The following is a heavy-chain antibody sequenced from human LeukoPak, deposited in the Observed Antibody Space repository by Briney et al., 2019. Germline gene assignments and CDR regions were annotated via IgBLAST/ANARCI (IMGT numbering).Heavy chain of an antibody. Sequence: ASVKVSCKASGYTFTSHYMHWVRQAPGQGLEWMGIINPSGGSTSYAQKFQGRVTTTRDTSTSTVYMELSSLRSEDTAVYYCARDPPSDYYGSGSYWFDPWGQGTLVTVSS. V-gene: IGHV1-46*01. CDR3: ARDPPSDYYGSGSYWFDP. CDR1: GYTFTSHY. D-gene: IGHD3-10*01. CDR2: INPSGGST. J-gene: IGHJ5*02.